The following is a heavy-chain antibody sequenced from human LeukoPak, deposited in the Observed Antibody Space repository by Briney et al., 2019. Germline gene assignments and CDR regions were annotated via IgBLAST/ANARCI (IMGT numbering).Heavy chain of an antibody. V-gene: IGHV3-23*01. CDR2: ISGSGGRT. J-gene: IGHJ4*02. CDR3: AKDRRIQLWLGFDY. CDR1: GFTFSSYE. Sequence: GGSLRLSCAASGFTFSSYEMNWVRQAPGEGLEWVSSISGSGGRTYYADSVKGRFTISRDNSKNTLYLQMNSLRAEDTAVYYCAKDRRIQLWLGFDYWGQGTLVTVSS. D-gene: IGHD5-18*01.